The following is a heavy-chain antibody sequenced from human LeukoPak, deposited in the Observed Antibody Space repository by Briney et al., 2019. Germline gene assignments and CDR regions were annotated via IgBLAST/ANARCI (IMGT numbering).Heavy chain of an antibody. CDR1: GFTFSSYA. J-gene: IGHJ4*02. Sequence: GRSLRLSCAASGFTFSSYAMHWVRQAPGKGLEWVAVISYDGSNKYYADSVKGRFTISRDNSKNTLYLQMNSLRAEDTAIYYCAKDYEDTAGAGLDSWGQGTLVTVSS. CDR2: ISYDGSNK. D-gene: IGHD5-18*01. CDR3: AKDYEDTAGAGLDS. V-gene: IGHV3-30-3*01.